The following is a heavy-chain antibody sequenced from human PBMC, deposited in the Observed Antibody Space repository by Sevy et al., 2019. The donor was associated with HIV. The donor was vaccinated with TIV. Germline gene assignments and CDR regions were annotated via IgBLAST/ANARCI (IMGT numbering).Heavy chain of an antibody. Sequence: GGSLRLSCAASGFTVSSNYMSWVRQAPGKGLEWVSVIYSGGSTYYADSVKGRFTISRDNSKNTLYLQMNSLGAEETAVYYCARDGGSDGYLYWGQGTLVTVSS. J-gene: IGHJ4*02. CDR3: ARDGGSDGYLY. CDR2: IYSGGST. V-gene: IGHV3-66*02. CDR1: GFTVSSNY. D-gene: IGHD5-18*01.